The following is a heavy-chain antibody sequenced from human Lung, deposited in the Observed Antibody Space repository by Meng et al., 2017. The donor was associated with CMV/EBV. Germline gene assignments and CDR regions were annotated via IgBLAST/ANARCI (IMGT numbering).Heavy chain of an antibody. J-gene: IGHJ4*02. V-gene: IGHV3-21*01. CDR3: VREMFTEFYNWNSLHYFAY. CDR1: GFTFSDYS. Sequence: GGSXRLXXTASGFTFSDYSMNWVRQAPGKGLEWVSSITGNGLYIYYADAVKGRFTLSRDNAKNSLYLQINSLRAEDTAVYYCVREMFTEFYNWNSLHYFAYWXQGTXVTVAS. D-gene: IGHD1-20*01. CDR2: ITGNGLYI.